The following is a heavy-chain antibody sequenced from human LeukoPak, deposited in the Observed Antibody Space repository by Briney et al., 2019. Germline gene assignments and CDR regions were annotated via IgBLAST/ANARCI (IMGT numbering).Heavy chain of an antibody. CDR1: GFTFSSYG. J-gene: IGHJ6*02. D-gene: IGHD1-26*01. V-gene: IGHV3-33*01. CDR2: IWYDGGNK. Sequence: GGSLRLSCAASGFTFSSYGMHWVRQAPGKGLEWVAVIWYDGGNKYYADSVKGRFTISRDNSKNTLYLQMNSLRAEDTAVYYCARDSGSYYIHYYYYGMDVWGQGTTVTVSS. CDR3: ARDSGSYYIHYYYYGMDV.